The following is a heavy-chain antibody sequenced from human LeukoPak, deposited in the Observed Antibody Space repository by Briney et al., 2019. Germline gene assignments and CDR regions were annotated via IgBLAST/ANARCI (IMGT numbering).Heavy chain of an antibody. J-gene: IGHJ4*02. V-gene: IGHV5-10-1*01. CDR3: ARQGHNFFDY. CDR1: GSSFTSYW. Sequence: GESLRTSCKGSGSSFTSYWISWVRQMPGKGLEWMGRIDPSDSYTNYSPSFQGHVTISADKSISTAYLQWSTLKASDTAMYYCARQGHNFFDYWGQGTPVTVSS. CDR2: IDPSDSYT.